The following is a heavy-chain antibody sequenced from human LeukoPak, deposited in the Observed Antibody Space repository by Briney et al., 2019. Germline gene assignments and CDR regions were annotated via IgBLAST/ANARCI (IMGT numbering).Heavy chain of an antibody. V-gene: IGHV3-7*01. D-gene: IGHD3-10*01. CDR2: IKEDGSEK. Sequence: GGSLRLSCAVSGFTSSRYRMTWVRQAPGRGLEWVANIKEDGSEKYYVDSVEGRFTISRDNAKNSLYLQMTSLRAEDTAVYYCARDQNYGSIICYYDAFDNWGQGTMVTVSS. CDR1: GFTSSRYR. CDR3: ARDQNYGSIICYYDAFDN. J-gene: IGHJ3*02.